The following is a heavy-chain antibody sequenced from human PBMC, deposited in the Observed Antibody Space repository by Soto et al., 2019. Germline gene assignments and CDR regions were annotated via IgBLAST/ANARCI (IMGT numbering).Heavy chain of an antibody. CDR1: GGSFSGYY. CDR2: INHSGST. V-gene: IGHV4-34*01. J-gene: IGHJ6*02. Sequence: PSETLSLTCAVYGGSFSGYYWSWIRQPPGKGLEWIGEINHSGSTNYNPSLKSRVTISVDTSKNQFSLKLSSVTAADTAVYYCARGRYSSSGLRDYSYYGMDVWGQGTTVTVSS. CDR3: ARGRYSSSGLRDYSYYGMDV. D-gene: IGHD6-13*01.